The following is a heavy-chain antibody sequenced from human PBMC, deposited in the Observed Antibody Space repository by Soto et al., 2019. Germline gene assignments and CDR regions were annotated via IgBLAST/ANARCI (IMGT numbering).Heavy chain of an antibody. CDR2: IYYGGSA. J-gene: IGHJ5*02. V-gene: IGHV4-31*03. D-gene: IGHD6-13*01. Sequence: PSETLSLTCTVAGGSSSSGGYYWSCIRQHPGKGLEWFGYIYYGGSAYYNPSLKSRVTVSVDTSKNQFSLKLSYVTAADTAVYYFSSELAAGKDPGVSDPWGQGTLVPVSS. CDR3: SSELAAGKDPGVSDP. CDR1: GGSSSSGGYY.